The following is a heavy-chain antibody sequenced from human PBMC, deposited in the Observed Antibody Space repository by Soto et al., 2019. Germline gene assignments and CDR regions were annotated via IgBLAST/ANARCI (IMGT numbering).Heavy chain of an antibody. J-gene: IGHJ4*02. V-gene: IGHV3-30-3*01. CDR2: ISYDGSNK. CDR1: GFTFSSYA. D-gene: IGHD2-21*02. CDR3: ARDLHIVVVTAILDFDY. Sequence: GGSLRLSCEAPGFTFSSYAMHWVRQAPGKGLEWVAVISYDGSNKYYADSVKGRFTISRDNSKNTLYLQMNSLRAEDTAVYYCARDLHIVVVTAILDFDYWGQGTLVTVSS.